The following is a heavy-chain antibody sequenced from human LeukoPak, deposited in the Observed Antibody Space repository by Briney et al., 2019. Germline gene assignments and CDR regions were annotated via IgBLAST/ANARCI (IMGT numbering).Heavy chain of an antibody. Sequence: GGSLRLSCAASGFTFSSYSMNWVRQAPGKGLEWVSYISSSSSTIYYADSVKGRFTISRDNAKNSLYLQMSSLRAEDTAVYYCARTYTRGYSNPNWFDPWGQGTLVTVSS. D-gene: IGHD4-11*01. V-gene: IGHV3-48*04. CDR1: GFTFSSYS. CDR3: ARTYTRGYSNPNWFDP. CDR2: ISSSSSTI. J-gene: IGHJ5*02.